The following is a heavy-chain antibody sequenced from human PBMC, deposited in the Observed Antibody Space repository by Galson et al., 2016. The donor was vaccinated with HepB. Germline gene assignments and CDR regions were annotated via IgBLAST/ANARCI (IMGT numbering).Heavy chain of an antibody. Sequence: SLRLSCAASGSTLTNYGMHWVRQAPGKGLGWVAMISYDGSAEYYADSVKGRFTISRDNSENTMYLQMSSLRTEDTAVYYCAKDLWINKWTNYFDYWGQGTLVTVSS. CDR1: GSTLTNYG. D-gene: IGHD2-21*01. V-gene: IGHV3-30*18. CDR3: AKDLWINKWTNYFDY. CDR2: ISYDGSAE. J-gene: IGHJ4*02.